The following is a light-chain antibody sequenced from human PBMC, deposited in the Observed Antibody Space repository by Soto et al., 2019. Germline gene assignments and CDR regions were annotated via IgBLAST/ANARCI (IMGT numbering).Light chain of an antibody. CDR2: GAS. V-gene: IGKV3-20*01. CDR1: QSVSSSY. CDR3: QQYGSSPWT. Sequence: EIVLTQSPGTLSLSPGERATLSCRASQSVSSSYLAWYQQKPGQAPGLLLYGASSRATGIPDRFSGSGSGPDFTLTISRLEAEDFAVYFCQQYGSSPWTFGQGTKVEIK. J-gene: IGKJ1*01.